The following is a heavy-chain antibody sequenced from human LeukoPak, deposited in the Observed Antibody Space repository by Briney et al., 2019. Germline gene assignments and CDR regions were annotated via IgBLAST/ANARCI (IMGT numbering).Heavy chain of an antibody. CDR1: GFAFSRSW. D-gene: IGHD1-26*01. CDR2: IKEDGGRE. V-gene: IGHV3-7*01. Sequence: GGSLRLSCAASGFAFSRSWMTWIRQAPGKGLEFVANIKEDGGRENFASSVKGRFTISRDNAKDSLYLQMNNLRVEDTAVYYCARDGGYSAFDYWGQGTLVTVSS. J-gene: IGHJ4*02. CDR3: ARDGGYSAFDY.